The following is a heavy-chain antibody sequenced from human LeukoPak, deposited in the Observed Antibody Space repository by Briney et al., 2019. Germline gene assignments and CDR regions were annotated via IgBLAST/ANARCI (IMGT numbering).Heavy chain of an antibody. J-gene: IGHJ4*02. V-gene: IGHV3-23*01. CDR1: GLTINNYA. Sequence: GGSLRLSCAVSGLTINNYAMSWVRQAPGKGLEWVSATSASGASTYYADSVKGRFTISRGISKNTLYLQMNSLRDEDTALYYCAKAGAYSSSSYDYWGQGALATVSS. CDR2: TSASGAST. CDR3: AKAGAYSSSSYDY. D-gene: IGHD6-6*01.